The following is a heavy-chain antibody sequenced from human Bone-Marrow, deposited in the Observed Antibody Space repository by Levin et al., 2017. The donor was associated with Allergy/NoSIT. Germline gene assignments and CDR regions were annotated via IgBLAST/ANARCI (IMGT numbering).Heavy chain of an antibody. V-gene: IGHV4-59*01. J-gene: IGHJ6*02. CDR3: ARDSVPWYSSSWPLPMDV. CDR1: GGSISSYY. Sequence: SETLSLTCTVSGGSISSYYWSWIRQPPGKGLEWIGYIYYSGSTNYNPSLKSRVTISVDTSKNQFSLKLSSVTAADTAVYYCARDSVPWYSSSWPLPMDVWGQGTTVTVSS. CDR2: IYYSGST. D-gene: IGHD6-13*01.